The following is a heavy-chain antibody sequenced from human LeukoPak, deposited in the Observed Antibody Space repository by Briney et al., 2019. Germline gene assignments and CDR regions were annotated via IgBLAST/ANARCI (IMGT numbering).Heavy chain of an antibody. D-gene: IGHD6-19*01. CDR1: GFTFSSYS. J-gene: IGHJ4*02. CDR3: AKGSYNSGWSYFDY. V-gene: IGHV3-23*01. CDR2: ISGSGGST. Sequence: GGSLRLSCAASGFTFSSYSMNWVRQAPGKGLEWVSAISGSGGSTYYADSVKGRFTISRDNSKNTLYLQMNSLRAEDTAVYYCAKGSYNSGWSYFDYWGQGTLVTVSS.